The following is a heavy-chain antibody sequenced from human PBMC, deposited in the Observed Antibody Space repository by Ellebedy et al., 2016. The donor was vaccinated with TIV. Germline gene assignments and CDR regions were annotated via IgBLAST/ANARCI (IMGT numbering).Heavy chain of an antibody. CDR2: ISSSGSTI. J-gene: IGHJ4*02. CDR1: GFTFSDYY. CDR3: ASAYSIAAAGGADYFDY. V-gene: IGHV3-11*01. D-gene: IGHD6-13*01. Sequence: GGSLRLSXAASGFTFSDYYMSWIRQAPGKGLEWVSYISSSGSTIYYADSVKGRFTISRDNAKNSLYLQMNSLRAEDTAVYYCASAYSIAAAGGADYFDYWGQGTLVTVSS.